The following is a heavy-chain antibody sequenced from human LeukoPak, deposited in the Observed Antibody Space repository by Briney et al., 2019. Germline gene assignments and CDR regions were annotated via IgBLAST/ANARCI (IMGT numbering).Heavy chain of an antibody. CDR1: GFTDSSNY. D-gene: IGHD4-17*01. J-gene: IGHJ3*02. CDR3: ARTIVDYGDYMDAFDI. Sequence: GGSLRLSCAASGFTDSSNYMSWVRQAPGKGLEWVSVIYSGGSTYYADSVKGRFTISRDNSKNTLYLQMNSLRAEDTAVYYCARTIVDYGDYMDAFDIWGQGTMVTVSS. V-gene: IGHV3-53*01. CDR2: IYSGGST.